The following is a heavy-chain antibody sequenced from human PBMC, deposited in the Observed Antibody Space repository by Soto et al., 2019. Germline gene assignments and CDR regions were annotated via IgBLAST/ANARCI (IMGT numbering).Heavy chain of an antibody. D-gene: IGHD5-18*01. CDR2: ISSSSSYI. Sequence: GGSLRLSCAASGFTFSSYSMNWVRQAPGKGLEWVSSISSSSSYIYYADSVKGRFTISRDNAKNSLYLQMNSLRAEDTAVYYCANPSRPMVNKQLDYWGQGTLVTVSS. J-gene: IGHJ4*02. V-gene: IGHV3-21*01. CDR1: GFTFSSYS. CDR3: ANPSRPMVNKQLDY.